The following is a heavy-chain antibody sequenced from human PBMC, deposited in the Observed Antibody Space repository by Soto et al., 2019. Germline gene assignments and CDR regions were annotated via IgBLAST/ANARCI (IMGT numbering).Heavy chain of an antibody. V-gene: IGHV3-15*01. CDR1: GFTFRNAW. Sequence: PGGSLRLSCAASGFTFRNAWMNWVRQAPEKGLEWVGRIRSKPDGGTLEYAAPVKDRLTISRDDSKNTLYLEMHSLKTEDTAVYYCSTGNWGSFDLWGRGTLVTVSS. CDR3: STGNWGSFDL. J-gene: IGHJ2*01. CDR2: IRSKPDGGTL. D-gene: IGHD7-27*01.